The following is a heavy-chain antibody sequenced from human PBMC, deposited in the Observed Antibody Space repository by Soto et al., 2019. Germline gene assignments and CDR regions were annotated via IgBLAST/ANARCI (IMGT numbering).Heavy chain of an antibody. CDR1: GFTFDIYG. CDR3: ARDYYGSAHAAY. V-gene: IGHV3-30*03. J-gene: IGHJ4*02. D-gene: IGHD3-10*01. CDR2: ISYDGSNK. Sequence: GGSLRLSCAASGFTFDIYGMHWVRQAPGKGLEWVALISYDGSNKYYADSVKGRFTISRDNSKNTLYLQMNSLRAEDTAVYYCARDYYGSAHAAYWGQGTLVTVSS.